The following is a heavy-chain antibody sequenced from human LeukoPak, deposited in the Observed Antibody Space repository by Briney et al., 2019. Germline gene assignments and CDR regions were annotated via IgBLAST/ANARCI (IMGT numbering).Heavy chain of an antibody. CDR3: ARHATVTTLFHGMDV. CDR1: GYSFTSYW. Sequence: GESLKISCKGSGYSFTSYWIGWVRQLPGKGLEWMGIIYPGDSDTRYSPSFQGQVTISADKSISTAYLQWSSLKASDTAMYYCARHATVTTLFHGMDVWGQGTTVTVSS. CDR2: IYPGDSDT. V-gene: IGHV5-51*01. J-gene: IGHJ6*02. D-gene: IGHD4-17*01.